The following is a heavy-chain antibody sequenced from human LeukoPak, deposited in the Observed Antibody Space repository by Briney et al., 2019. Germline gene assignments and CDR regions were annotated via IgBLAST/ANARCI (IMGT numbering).Heavy chain of an antibody. CDR3: AKDYGSGSYFDY. Sequence: GGSLRLSCAASGFTLSSYAMSWVRQAPGKGLEWLSAISGSGGSTYYADSVKGRFTISRDNSKNTLYLQMNSLRAEDTAVYYCAKDYGSGSYFDYWGQGTLVTVSS. CDR2: ISGSGGST. D-gene: IGHD3-10*01. J-gene: IGHJ4*02. CDR1: GFTLSSYA. V-gene: IGHV3-23*01.